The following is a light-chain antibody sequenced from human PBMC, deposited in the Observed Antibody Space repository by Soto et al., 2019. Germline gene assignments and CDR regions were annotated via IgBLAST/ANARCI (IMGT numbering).Light chain of an antibody. CDR1: QSVSTR. J-gene: IGKJ1*01. Sequence: DRPMTPSPSSPSHYVEDRVTILCRASQSVSTRLAWYQQKPGKAPKLLIYKASTLKSGVPSRFSGSGSGTEFTLTISSLQPDDFATYYCQHYNSYSEAFGQGTKVDIK. CDR3: QHYNSYSEA. CDR2: KAS. V-gene: IGKV1-5*03.